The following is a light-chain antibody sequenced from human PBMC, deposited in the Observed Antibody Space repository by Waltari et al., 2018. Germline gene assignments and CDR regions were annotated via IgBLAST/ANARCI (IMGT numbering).Light chain of an antibody. CDR3: QQYGTSPWT. V-gene: IGKV3-20*01. CDR1: QSVRSGH. J-gene: IGKJ1*01. CDR2: GSS. Sequence: ELVLTQYPVTLSLSPGERATLSCRASQSVRSGHLAWFQQKPGQAPRLLIYGSSNRATDIPDRFTGSGSGADFALTIGRLEPEDFAVYYCQQYGTSPWTFGQGTNVEI.